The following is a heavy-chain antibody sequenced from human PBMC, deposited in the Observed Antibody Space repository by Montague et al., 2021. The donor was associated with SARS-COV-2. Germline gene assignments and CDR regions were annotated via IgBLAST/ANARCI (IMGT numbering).Heavy chain of an antibody. D-gene: IGHD3-10*01. CDR3: ARLRDGVVPSPILGVGPYYSYYYMDV. J-gene: IGHJ6*03. Sequence: SETLSLTCAVHGTSFSGYYWNWIRQPPGKGLEWIGEISHGGSTKXSPPLKSRLTISADTSKNQFSLKLTSVAAADTAVYYCARLRDGVVPSPILGVGPYYSYYYMDVWGRGTTVTVSS. CDR2: ISHGGST. CDR1: GTSFSGYY. V-gene: IGHV4-34*01.